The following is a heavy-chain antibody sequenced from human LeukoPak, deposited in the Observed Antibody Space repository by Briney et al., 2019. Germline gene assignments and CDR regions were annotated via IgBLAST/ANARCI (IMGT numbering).Heavy chain of an antibody. CDR1: GYTFTSYA. V-gene: IGHV1-3*01. CDR2: INAGNGNT. D-gene: IGHD5-18*01. CDR3: AREKRRYSYGYWFDP. Sequence: GASVKVSCKASGYTFTSYAMHWVRQAPGQRLEWMGWINAGNGNTKYSQKFQGRVTITRDTSASTAYMELSSLRSEDTAVYYCAREKRRYSYGYWFDPWGQGTLVTVSS. J-gene: IGHJ5*02.